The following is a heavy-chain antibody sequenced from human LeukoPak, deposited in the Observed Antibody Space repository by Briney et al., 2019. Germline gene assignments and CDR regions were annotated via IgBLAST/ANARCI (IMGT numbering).Heavy chain of an antibody. CDR1: GGSISSTNW. J-gene: IGHJ4*02. V-gene: IGHV4-4*02. D-gene: IGHD6-19*01. CDR2: IYRSGTT. Sequence: PSETLSLTCAVSGGSISSTNWWSWVRQPPGKGLEWIGEIYRSGTTNYKPSLKSRVTISLDKSRNHFSLKLTSATAADSAVYHCARRSPYSTGWSSYFDYWGQGALVTVSS. CDR3: ARRSPYSTGWSSYFDY.